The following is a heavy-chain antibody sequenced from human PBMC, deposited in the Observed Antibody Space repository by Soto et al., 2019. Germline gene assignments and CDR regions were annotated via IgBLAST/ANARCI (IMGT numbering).Heavy chain of an antibody. V-gene: IGHV3-35*01. CDR3: VSPQYYYDSSGYYYQSSPDAFDI. J-gene: IGHJ3*02. Sequence: LRLSCAASGFTFSNSDMNWVHQAPGKGLEWVSGVSWNGSRTHYADSVKGRFIISRDNSRNTLYLQTNSLRAEDTAVYYCVSPQYYYDSSGYYYQSSPDAFDIWGQGTMVTVSS. CDR1: GFTFSNSD. D-gene: IGHD3-22*01. CDR2: VSWNGSRT.